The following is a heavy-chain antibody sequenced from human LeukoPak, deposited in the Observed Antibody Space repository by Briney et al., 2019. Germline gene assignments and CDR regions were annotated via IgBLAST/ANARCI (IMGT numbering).Heavy chain of an antibody. D-gene: IGHD3-10*01. V-gene: IGHV1-18*01. Sequence: ASVKVSCKASGYTFTNYGISWVRQAPGQGLEWMGWINAKDGDIDYAQRFQGRVSLATDTSTTTAYMELRGLKSDDTAVYYCARDIGITNFDYWGQGTLVTVSS. CDR3: ARDIGITNFDY. J-gene: IGHJ4*02. CDR1: GYTFTNYG. CDR2: INAKDGDI.